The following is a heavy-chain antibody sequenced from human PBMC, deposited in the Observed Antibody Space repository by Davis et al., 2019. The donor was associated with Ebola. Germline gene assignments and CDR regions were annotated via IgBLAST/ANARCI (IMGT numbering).Heavy chain of an antibody. CDR3: AREGSMIYTFDI. Sequence: SVKVSCKASGGTFSSYAISWVRQAPGQGLEWMGGIIPIFGTANYAQKFQGRVTITADESTSTAYMELSSLRSKDTAVYYCAREGSMIYTFDIWGQGTMVTVSS. CDR1: GGTFSSYA. J-gene: IGHJ3*02. D-gene: IGHD3-22*01. CDR2: IIPIFGTA. V-gene: IGHV1-69*13.